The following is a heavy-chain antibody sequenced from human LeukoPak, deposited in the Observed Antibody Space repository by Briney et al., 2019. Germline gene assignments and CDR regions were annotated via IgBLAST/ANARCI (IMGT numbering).Heavy chain of an antibody. CDR3: ARAYSSSWYPDDY. Sequence: GGSLRLSCAASGFTFSSYSMNWVRQAPGKGLEWVSSISSSSSYIYYADSVKGRFTISRDNAKNSLYLQMNGLRAEDTAVYYCARAYSSSWYPDDYWGQGTLVTVSS. CDR1: GFTFSSYS. D-gene: IGHD6-13*01. V-gene: IGHV3-21*01. CDR2: ISSSSSYI. J-gene: IGHJ4*02.